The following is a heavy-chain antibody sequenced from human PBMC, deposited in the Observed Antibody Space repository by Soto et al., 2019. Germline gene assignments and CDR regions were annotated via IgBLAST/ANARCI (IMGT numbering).Heavy chain of an antibody. V-gene: IGHV3-23*01. J-gene: IGHJ5*02. CDR2: ISGGGGNT. D-gene: IGHD6-19*01. CDR3: AKDRGAGGRFSGMAVAGIPS. CDR1: GFTFSSYA. Sequence: EVQLLESGGGLVQPGGSLRLSCAASGFTFSSYAMSWVRQTPGKGLEWVSGISGGGGNTYYADSVTGRFTISRDNSRNTLYLQMNSLRAADTAIYYCAKDRGAGGRFSGMAVAGIPSWGQGTLVTASA.